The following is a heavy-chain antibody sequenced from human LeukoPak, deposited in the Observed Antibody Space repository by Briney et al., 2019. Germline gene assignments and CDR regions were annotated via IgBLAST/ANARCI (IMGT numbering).Heavy chain of an antibody. CDR1: GFTFSSYS. CDR2: ISSSSSYI. V-gene: IGHV3-21*01. CDR3: ASGGFIVAAFDY. D-gene: IGHD6-13*01. Sequence: PGGSLRLSCAASGFTFSSYSMNWVRQAPGKGLEWVSSISSSSSYIYYADSVKGRFTISRDNAKSSLYLQMNSLRAEDTAVYYCASGGFIVAAFDYWGQGTLVTVSS. J-gene: IGHJ4*02.